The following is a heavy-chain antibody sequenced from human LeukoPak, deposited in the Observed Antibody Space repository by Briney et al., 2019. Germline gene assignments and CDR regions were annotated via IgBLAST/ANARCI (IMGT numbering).Heavy chain of an antibody. Sequence: PGGSLRLSCAASGFTFSSYAMSWVRQAPGKGLEWVSAISGSGGSTYYADSVKGRFTISRDNSKNTLYLQMNSLRAEDTAVYYCATDYDSSIGFDYWGQGTLVTVSS. V-gene: IGHV3-23*01. J-gene: IGHJ4*02. D-gene: IGHD3-3*01. CDR1: GFTFSSYA. CDR3: ATDYDSSIGFDY. CDR2: ISGSGGST.